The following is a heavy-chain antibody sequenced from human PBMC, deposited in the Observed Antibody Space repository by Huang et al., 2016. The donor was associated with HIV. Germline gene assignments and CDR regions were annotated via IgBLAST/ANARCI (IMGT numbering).Heavy chain of an antibody. J-gene: IGHJ4*02. D-gene: IGHD3-16*01. Sequence: VQLEQSGPTVRKPGSSVKVSCQASGGSFSDQIISWVRQAPGQRFEWMGGIIALFRAPAYAQEFKGRVTMPADESTATIYMELNSLTSEDTAVYYCAMSLRYQYDSRSYWGRYFDYWGQGTLVTVSS. CDR2: IIALFRAP. V-gene: IGHV1-69*01. CDR3: AMSLRYQYDSRSYWGRYFDY. CDR1: GGSFSDQI.